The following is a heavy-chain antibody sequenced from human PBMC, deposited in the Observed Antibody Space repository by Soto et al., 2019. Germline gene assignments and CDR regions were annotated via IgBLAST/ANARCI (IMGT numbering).Heavy chain of an antibody. J-gene: IGHJ3*02. CDR3: AREMEDYYGDYELDAFDI. D-gene: IGHD4-17*01. CDR1: GYTFSSYG. V-gene: IGHV1-18*01. Sequence: GVSVKVSCKASGYTFSSYGISWVRQAPGQGLEWMGWISAYNGNTNYAQKPQGRVTMTTDTSTSTAYMELRSLRSDDTAVYYCAREMEDYYGDYELDAFDIWGQGTMVTVSS. CDR2: ISAYNGNT.